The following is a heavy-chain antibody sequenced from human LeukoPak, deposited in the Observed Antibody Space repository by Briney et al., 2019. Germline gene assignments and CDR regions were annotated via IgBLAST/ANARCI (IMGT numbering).Heavy chain of an antibody. V-gene: IGHV3-48*03. CDR1: GFTFSSYE. J-gene: IGHJ4*02. CDR2: ISSSGSTI. D-gene: IGHD2-15*01. Sequence: GGSLRLSCAASGFTFSSYEMNWVRQAPGKGLEWVSYISSSGSTIYYADSVKGRFTISRDNAKNSLYLQMNSLRAEDTAVYYCARVRVVAATGDLDYWGQGTLVTVSS. CDR3: ARVRVVAATGDLDY.